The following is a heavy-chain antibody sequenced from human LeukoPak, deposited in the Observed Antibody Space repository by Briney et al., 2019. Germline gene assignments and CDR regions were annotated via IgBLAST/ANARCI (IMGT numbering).Heavy chain of an antibody. CDR3: ARGKLVRGVTPPDF. V-gene: IGHV4-39*07. CDR2: IYYSGST. CDR1: GGSISSSSYY. Sequence: PSETLSLTCTVSGGSISSSSYYWGWIRQPPGKWLEWIGNIYYSGSTNYNPSLKSRVTISVDTSKNQFSLKLSSVTAADTAVYYCARGKLVRGVTPPDFWGQGTLVTVSS. D-gene: IGHD3-10*01. J-gene: IGHJ4*02.